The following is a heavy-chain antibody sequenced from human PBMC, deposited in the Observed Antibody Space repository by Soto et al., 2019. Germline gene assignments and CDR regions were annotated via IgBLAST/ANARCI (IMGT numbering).Heavy chain of an antibody. CDR3: ARAYCSGGSCSIDY. Sequence: SETLSLTCTVSGGSISSYYWSWIRQPPVNGLEWIGYIYYSGSTNYNPSLKSRVTISVDTSKNQFSLKLSSVTAADTAVYYCARAYCSGGSCSIDYWGQGTLVTVSS. CDR2: IYYSGST. V-gene: IGHV4-59*01. D-gene: IGHD2-15*01. J-gene: IGHJ4*02. CDR1: GGSISSYY.